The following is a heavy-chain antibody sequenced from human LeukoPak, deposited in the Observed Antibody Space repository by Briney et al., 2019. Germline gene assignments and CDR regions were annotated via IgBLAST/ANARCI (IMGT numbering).Heavy chain of an antibody. Sequence: ASVKVSCKASGYTFTSYAMHWVRQAPGQRLEWMGWINAGNGNTKYSQKFQGRVTITRDTSASTAYMELSSLRSEDTAVYYCARGHCSSTSCYTRYYYYGMDVWGQGTTVTVSS. D-gene: IGHD2-2*02. CDR3: ARGHCSSTSCYTRYYYYGMDV. J-gene: IGHJ6*02. CDR2: INAGNGNT. V-gene: IGHV1-3*01. CDR1: GYTFTSYA.